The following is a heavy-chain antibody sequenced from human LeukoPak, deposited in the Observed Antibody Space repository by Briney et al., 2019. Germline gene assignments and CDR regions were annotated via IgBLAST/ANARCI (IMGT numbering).Heavy chain of an antibody. CDR3: AAAMANYRWYFDY. V-gene: IGHV3-66*01. CDR1: GFTVSSNY. Sequence: PGGSLRLSCAASGFTVSSNYMSWVRQAPGKGLEWVSVIYSGGSTYYADSVKGRFTISRDNSKNTLYLQMNSLRAEDTAVYYCAAAMANYRWYFDYWGQGTLITVSS. CDR2: IYSGGST. J-gene: IGHJ4*02. D-gene: IGHD5-18*01.